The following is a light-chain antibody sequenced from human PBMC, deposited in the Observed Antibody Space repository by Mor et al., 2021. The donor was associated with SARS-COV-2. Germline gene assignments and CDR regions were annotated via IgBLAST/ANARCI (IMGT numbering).Light chain of an antibody. V-gene: IGLV1-40*01. CDR2: SNI. Sequence: AGYDVHWYQQLPGTAPKLLIYSNINRPSGVPDRFSGSKSGTSASLAITGLQAEDEADYYCQSFDISLSASVFGGGTK. CDR1: AGYD. J-gene: IGLJ2*01. CDR3: QSFDISLSASV.